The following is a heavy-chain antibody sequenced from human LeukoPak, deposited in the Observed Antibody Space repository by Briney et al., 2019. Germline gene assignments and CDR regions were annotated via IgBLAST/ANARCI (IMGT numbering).Heavy chain of an antibody. D-gene: IGHD2-15*01. CDR1: GYTFSSYY. CDR2: IDPNDGST. J-gene: IGHJ4*02. V-gene: IGHV1-46*01. Sequence: ASVKVSCKASGYTFSSYYMHWVRQAPGQGLEWVGRIDPNDGSTIYARNLQGRVTMTSDTSTRTVYMELSSLRSEDTAVYYCARGGPYHGWDYWGQGTLATVSS. CDR3: ARGGPYHGWDY.